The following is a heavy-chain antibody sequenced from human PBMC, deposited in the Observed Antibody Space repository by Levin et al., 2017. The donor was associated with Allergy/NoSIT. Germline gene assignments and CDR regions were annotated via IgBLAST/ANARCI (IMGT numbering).Heavy chain of an antibody. CDR2: INPSGGST. V-gene: IGHV1-46*01. CDR3: ARGQLWLRGAAAAGTPGFDY. J-gene: IGHJ4*02. CDR1: GYTFTSYY. Sequence: GESLKISCKASGYTFTSYYMHWVRQAPGQGLEWMGIINPSGGSTSYAQKFQGRVTMTRDTSTSTVYMELSSLRSEDTAVYYCARGQLWLRGAAAAGTPGFDYWGQGTLVTVSS. D-gene: IGHD5-18*01.